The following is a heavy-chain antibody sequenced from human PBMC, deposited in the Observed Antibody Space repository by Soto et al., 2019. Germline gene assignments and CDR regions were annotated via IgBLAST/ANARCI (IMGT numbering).Heavy chain of an antibody. V-gene: IGHV4-34*01. Sequence: QVQLQQWGAGLLKPSETLSLTCAVYGGSFSGYYWSCIRQPPGKGLEWIGEINHSGSTNYNPSLKSRVTISVDTSKNQFSLKLSSVTAADTAVYYCARTYCSGGSCYRDAFDIWGQGTMVTVSS. CDR3: ARTYCSGGSCYRDAFDI. CDR1: GGSFSGYY. CDR2: INHSGST. D-gene: IGHD2-15*01. J-gene: IGHJ3*02.